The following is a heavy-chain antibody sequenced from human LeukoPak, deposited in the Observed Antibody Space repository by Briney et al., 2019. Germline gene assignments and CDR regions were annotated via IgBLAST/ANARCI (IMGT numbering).Heavy chain of an antibody. J-gene: IGHJ6*03. Sequence: ASVKVSCKASGYTFTSYDINWVRQATGQGLEWMGWMNPNSGNTGYAQKFQGRVTMTRNTSISTAYMELSSLRSEDTAVYYCARDFWSGYRKSYYYYYMDVWGKGTTVTVSS. V-gene: IGHV1-8*01. D-gene: IGHD3-3*01. CDR2: MNPNSGNT. CDR3: ARDFWSGYRKSYYYYYMDV. CDR1: GYTFTSYD.